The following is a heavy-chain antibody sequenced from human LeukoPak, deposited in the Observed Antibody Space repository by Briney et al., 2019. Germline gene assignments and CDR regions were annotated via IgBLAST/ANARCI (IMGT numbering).Heavy chain of an antibody. D-gene: IGHD4-17*01. CDR3: GRDPTGDYLGAFEF. CDR2: SSSGGANN. Sequence: GGSLRLSCAASGFTISDYGLVWVRQAPGKGLEWVSGSSSGGANNFYADAVKGRFSISRDNSKNTLYLQMNRLRADDTAVYYCGRDPTGDYLGAFEFWGQGATVSVSS. J-gene: IGHJ3*01. V-gene: IGHV3-23*01. CDR1: GFTISDYG.